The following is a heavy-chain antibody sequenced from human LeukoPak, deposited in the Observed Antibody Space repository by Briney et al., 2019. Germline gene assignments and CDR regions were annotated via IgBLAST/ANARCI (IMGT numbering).Heavy chain of an antibody. CDR3: ARAGGSSSSGWFDP. J-gene: IGHJ5*02. CDR2: ISSSGSTI. V-gene: IGHV3-11*01. Sequence: KPGGSLRLSCAASGFTFSDYYMSWIRQAPGKEREWVSYISSSGSTIYYADSVKGRFTISRDNAKNSLYLQIHSLRAEDTAVYYCARAGGSSSSGWFDPWGQGTLVTVSS. D-gene: IGHD6-13*01. CDR1: GFTFSDYY.